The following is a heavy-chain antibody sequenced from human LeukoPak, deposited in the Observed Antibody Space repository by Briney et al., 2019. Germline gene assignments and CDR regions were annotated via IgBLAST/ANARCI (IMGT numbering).Heavy chain of an antibody. CDR1: GFTFSSYA. CDR2: ISGNGRST. V-gene: IGHV3-23*01. J-gene: IGHJ4*02. CDR3: AKAPVTTCRGAFCYPFDY. Sequence: PGGSLRLSCAASGFTFSSYAMSWVRQAPGKGLEWVSLISGNGRSTYYADSVKGRFTISRDNSKNTLYLQMNSLRAEDTAVYYCAKAPVTTCRGAFCYPFDYWGLGTLVTVSS. D-gene: IGHD2-15*01.